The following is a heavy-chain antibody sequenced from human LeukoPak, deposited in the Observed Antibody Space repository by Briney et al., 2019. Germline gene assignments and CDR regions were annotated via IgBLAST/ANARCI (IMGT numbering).Heavy chain of an antibody. CDR1: GYTFTGYY. V-gene: IGHV1-2*02. D-gene: IGHD1-26*01. Sequence: ASVKVSCKASGYTFTGYYMHWVRQAPGQGLEWMGWINPNSGDTNYAQKFQGRVTMTRDTSISTVYMELSSLRSDDTAVYYCAKGRLSGSYNRFDYWGLGTLVTASS. CDR3: AKGRLSGSYNRFDY. CDR2: INPNSGDT. J-gene: IGHJ4*02.